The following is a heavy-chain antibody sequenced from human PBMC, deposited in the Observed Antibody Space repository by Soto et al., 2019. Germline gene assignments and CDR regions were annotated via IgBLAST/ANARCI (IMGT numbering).Heavy chain of an antibody. CDR1: GGSISSYY. V-gene: IGHV4-59*01. J-gene: IGHJ5*02. D-gene: IGHD1-7*01. Sequence: PSETLSLTCTVSGGSISSYYWSWIRQPPGKGLEWIGYIYYSGSTNYNPSLKSRVTISVDTSKNQFSLKLSSVTAADTAVYYCARIEYGITGTTGRYNRFDPWGQGTLVTVSS. CDR3: ARIEYGITGTTGRYNRFDP. CDR2: IYYSGST.